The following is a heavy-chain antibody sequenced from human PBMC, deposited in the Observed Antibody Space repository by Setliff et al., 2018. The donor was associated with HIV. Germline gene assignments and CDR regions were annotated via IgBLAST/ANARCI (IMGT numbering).Heavy chain of an antibody. CDR2: IKSRAEGGTA. CDR3: TIYGRRPTRQEVNF. V-gene: IGHV3-15*01. J-gene: IGHJ4*01. CDR1: GFVFDDAW. D-gene: IGHD3-10*01. Sequence: PGGSLRLSCVGSGFVFDDAWMTWIRQAPGQGLEWVGRIKSRAEGGTADYNPSVRGRFTISREDSKNTLYLHLNNLKIEDTATYFCTIYGRRPTRQEVNFWGHGTLVTVSS.